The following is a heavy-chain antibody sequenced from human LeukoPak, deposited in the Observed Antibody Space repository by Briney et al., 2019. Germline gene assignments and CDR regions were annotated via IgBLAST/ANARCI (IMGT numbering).Heavy chain of an antibody. V-gene: IGHV4-39*01. CDR3: ARHVGHYCSGGSCYSANWFDP. J-gene: IGHJ5*02. D-gene: IGHD2-15*01. CDR1: GGSISSSSYY. Sequence: PSETLSLTCTVSGGSISSSSYYWGWIRQPPGKGLEWIGSIYYSGSTYYNPSLKSRVTTSVDTSKNQFSLKLSSVTAADTAVYYCARHVGHYCSGGSCYSANWFDPWGQGTLVTVSS. CDR2: IYYSGST.